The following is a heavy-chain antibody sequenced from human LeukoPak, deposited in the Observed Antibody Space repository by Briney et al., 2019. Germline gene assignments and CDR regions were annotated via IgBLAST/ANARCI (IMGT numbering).Heavy chain of an antibody. D-gene: IGHD4-17*01. CDR1: GFTFSSYW. J-gene: IGHJ4*02. Sequence: PGGSLRLSCVASGFTFSSYWMGWVRQAPGKGLEWVANINQDESSQYYVDAVRGRFTISRDNAKNSLNLQMNSLRGEDTAVYFCAGLGPVTKDHYCDYWGQGALVTVSS. CDR2: INQDESSQ. CDR3: AGLGPVTKDHYCDY. V-gene: IGHV3-7*01.